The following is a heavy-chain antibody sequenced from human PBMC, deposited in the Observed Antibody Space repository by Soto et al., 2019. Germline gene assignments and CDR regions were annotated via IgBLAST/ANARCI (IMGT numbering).Heavy chain of an antibody. CDR1: GFTFSSYA. D-gene: IGHD6-13*01. CDR3: ARDDSGSWTFDY. J-gene: IGHJ4*02. V-gene: IGHV3-30-3*01. CDR2: ISYDGSNK. Sequence: QVQLVESGGGVVQPGRSLRLSCAASGFTFSSYAMHWVRQAPGKGLEWVAVISYDGSNKYYADSVKGRFTISTDNSKNTLYLQMNSLRAEDTAVYYCARDDSGSWTFDYWGQGTLVTVSS.